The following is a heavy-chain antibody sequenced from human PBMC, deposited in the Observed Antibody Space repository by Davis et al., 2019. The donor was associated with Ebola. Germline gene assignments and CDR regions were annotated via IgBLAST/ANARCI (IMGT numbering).Heavy chain of an antibody. CDR3: ARDTGGYSGQSIDY. CDR2: ISSSSSTI. V-gene: IGHV3-48*02. J-gene: IGHJ4*02. Sequence: GESLKISCAASGFTFRRYSMNWVRQAPGKGLEWVSYISSSSSTIYYADSVKGRFTISRDNAKNSLYLQMNSLRDEDTAVYYCARDTGGYSGQSIDYWGQGTLVTVSS. CDR1: GFTFRRYS. D-gene: IGHD5-12*01.